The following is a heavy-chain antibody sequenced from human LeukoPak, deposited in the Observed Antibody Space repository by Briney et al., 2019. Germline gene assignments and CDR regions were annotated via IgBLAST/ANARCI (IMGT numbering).Heavy chain of an antibody. Sequence: GGSLRLSCAASGFTFSSHGMHWVRQAPGKGLEWVSVIYSGGSTYYADSVKGRFTISRDNSKNTLYLQMNSLRAEDTAVYYCARGEVYFDYWGQGTLVTVSS. J-gene: IGHJ4*02. CDR1: GFTFSSHG. V-gene: IGHV3-NL1*01. CDR2: IYSGGST. CDR3: ARGEVYFDY.